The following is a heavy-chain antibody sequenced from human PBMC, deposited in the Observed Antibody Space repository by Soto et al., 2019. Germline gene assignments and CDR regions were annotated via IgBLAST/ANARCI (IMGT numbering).Heavy chain of an antibody. CDR3: ARDTGHFFDY. CDR1: GYTFTSYT. CDR2: IGPSSGNT. Sequence: ASVKVSCKASGYTFTSYTVSWGRQAPGQGLEWVGWIGPSSGNTDSARNLQGRVTMTTDTSTSTAYMELRSLRSDDTAVYYCARDTGHFFDYWGQGTLVTVSS. J-gene: IGHJ4*02. V-gene: IGHV1-18*01.